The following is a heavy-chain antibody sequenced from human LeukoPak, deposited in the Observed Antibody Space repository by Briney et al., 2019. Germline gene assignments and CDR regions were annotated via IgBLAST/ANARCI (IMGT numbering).Heavy chain of an antibody. CDR3: VVGGSPGY. V-gene: IGHV3-74*01. CDR2: ISTDGYTT. CDR1: GLAFSAYK. D-gene: IGHD2-15*01. J-gene: IGHJ4*02. Sequence: GGSMRLSCAASGLAFSAYKMHWVRQAPRKGLVWVSRISTDGYTTDYADFVQGRFTASRDNTKNTWSLEMNSLRAEDTAVYYCVVGGSPGYWGQGALVTVFS.